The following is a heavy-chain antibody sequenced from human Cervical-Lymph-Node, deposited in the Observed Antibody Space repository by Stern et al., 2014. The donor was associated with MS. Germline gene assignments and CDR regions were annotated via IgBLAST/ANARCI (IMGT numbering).Heavy chain of an antibody. CDR1: GFTFNEYY. CDR3: ARVNGGSYYRNWFDP. D-gene: IGHD1-26*01. V-gene: IGHV3-11*01. Sequence: QVQLVESGGGLVKPGGSLRLSCAASGFTFNEYYMTWIRQAPGRGLEWVSYIGTSDSTIYYADSVKGRFTITRDTPNNTLYLEMNSLRAEDTAIYYCARVNGGSYYRNWFDPWGQGTLVTVSS. J-gene: IGHJ5*02. CDR2: IGTSDSTI.